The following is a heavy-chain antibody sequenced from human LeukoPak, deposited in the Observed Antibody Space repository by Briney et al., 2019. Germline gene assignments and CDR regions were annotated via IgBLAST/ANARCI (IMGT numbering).Heavy chain of an antibody. CDR1: GYSFTSYW. D-gene: IGHD3-22*01. V-gene: IGHV5-51*01. Sequence: GESLKISCKGSGYSFTSYWIGWVRQMPGKGLEWMGIIYPGESDTRYSPSFQGQVTISADKSISTAYLQWSSLKASDTAMYYCARGSWDSSGYYYFDYWGQGTLVTVSS. J-gene: IGHJ4*02. CDR2: IYPGESDT. CDR3: ARGSWDSSGYYYFDY.